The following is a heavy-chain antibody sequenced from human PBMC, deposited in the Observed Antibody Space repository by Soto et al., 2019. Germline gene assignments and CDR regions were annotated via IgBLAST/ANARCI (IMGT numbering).Heavy chain of an antibody. CDR1: GFTFRRFW. Sequence: GGFLRLSCAASGFTFRRFWMSWVRQAPGKGLEWVANIKQDGSVQYYVDSVKGRFTISRDNDKNSLYLQMNSLRAEDTAVYYCANGWGFGAPHGMDVWGQGTTVTVSS. CDR2: IKQDGSVQ. D-gene: IGHD3-10*01. J-gene: IGHJ6*02. CDR3: ANGWGFGAPHGMDV. V-gene: IGHV3-7*03.